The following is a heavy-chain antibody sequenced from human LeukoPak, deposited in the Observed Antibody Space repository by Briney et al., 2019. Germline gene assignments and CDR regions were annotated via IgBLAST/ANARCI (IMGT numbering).Heavy chain of an antibody. Sequence: KGLELIGYIYYTGNTNYNPSLKSRVTISLDTSKNQFSLKLRSVTAADTAVYYCARDAGTHWGQGTLVTVSS. V-gene: IGHV4-59*01. J-gene: IGHJ4*02. CDR3: ARDAGTH. CDR2: IYYTGNT.